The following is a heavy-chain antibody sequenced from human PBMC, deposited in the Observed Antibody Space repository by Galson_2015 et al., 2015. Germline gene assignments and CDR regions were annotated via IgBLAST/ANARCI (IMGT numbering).Heavy chain of an antibody. Sequence: SLRLSCAASGFTFSSYGMHWVRQAPGKGLEWVAVIWYDGSNKYYADSVKGRFTISRDNFKNTLYLQMNSLRAEDTAVYYCAREGYGYYFDYWGQGTLVTVSS. CDR1: GFTFSSYG. V-gene: IGHV3-33*01. D-gene: IGHD1-1*01. J-gene: IGHJ4*02. CDR3: AREGYGYYFDY. CDR2: IWYDGSNK.